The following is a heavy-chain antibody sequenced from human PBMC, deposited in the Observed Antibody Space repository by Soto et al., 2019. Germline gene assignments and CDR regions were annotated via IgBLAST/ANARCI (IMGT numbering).Heavy chain of an antibody. D-gene: IGHD1-26*01. V-gene: IGHV3-48*01. CDR1: GFTFSSYS. Sequence: EVQLVESGGGLVQPGGSLRLSCAASGFTFSSYSMNWVRQAPGKGLEWVSYISISSSTIYYADSVKGRFTISSDNAKNSLGLPLNSLRAGDTAVYSCASAREGSGSCSGGWFDLWCQGTLVTVSS. CDR2: ISISSSTI. J-gene: IGHJ5*02. CDR3: ASAREGSGSCSGGWFDL.